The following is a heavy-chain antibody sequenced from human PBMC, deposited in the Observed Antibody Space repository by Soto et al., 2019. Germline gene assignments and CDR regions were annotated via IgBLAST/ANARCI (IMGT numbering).Heavy chain of an antibody. CDR3: ARPQSNYYGSGMGWCDP. CDR1: GGSISSSSYY. J-gene: IGHJ5*02. CDR2: IYYSGST. V-gene: IGHV4-39*01. D-gene: IGHD3-10*01. Sequence: SETLSLTCTVSGGSISSSSYYWGWIRQPPGKGLEWIGSIYYSGSTYYNPSLKSRVTISVDTSKNQFSLKLSSVTAADTAVYYCARPQSNYYGSGMGWCDPWGQGTLVTVS.